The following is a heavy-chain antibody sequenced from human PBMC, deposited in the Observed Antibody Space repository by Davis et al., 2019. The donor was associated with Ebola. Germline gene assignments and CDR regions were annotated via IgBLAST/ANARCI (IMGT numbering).Heavy chain of an antibody. Sequence: YSTSLKTRLTISKDTSKNQVVLTMTNMDPVDTATYYCAHRHQRGSYRFDYWGQGTLVTVSS. V-gene: IGHV2-70*12. CDR3: AHRHQRGSYRFDY. J-gene: IGHJ4*02. D-gene: IGHD1-26*01.